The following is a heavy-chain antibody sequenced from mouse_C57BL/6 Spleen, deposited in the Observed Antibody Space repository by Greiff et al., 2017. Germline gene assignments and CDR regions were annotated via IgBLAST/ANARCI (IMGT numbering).Heavy chain of an antibody. CDR1: GYSITSGYD. Sequence: EVKLQESGPGMVKPSQSLSLTCTVTGYSITSGYDWHWIRHFPGNKLEWMGYISYSGSTNYNPSLKSRISITHDTSTNHFFLKLNSVTTEDTSTDYCARDGYGSSLDYWGQGTTLTVSS. CDR2: ISYSGST. V-gene: IGHV3-1*01. D-gene: IGHD1-1*01. J-gene: IGHJ2*01. CDR3: ARDGYGSSLDY.